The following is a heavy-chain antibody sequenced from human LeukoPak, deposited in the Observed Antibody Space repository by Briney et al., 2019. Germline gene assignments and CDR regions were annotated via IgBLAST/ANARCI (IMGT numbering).Heavy chain of an antibody. D-gene: IGHD6-13*01. CDR3: ARDQGSLTRSWYTGY. V-gene: IGHV3-53*01. CDR1: GFTVSNNY. J-gene: IGHJ4*02. CDR2: IYGGDST. Sequence: PGGSLRLSCAASGFTVSNNYMNWVRQAPGKGLEWVSVIYGGDSTYYADSVKGRFTISRDNSKNTLHLQMNSLRAEDTAVYYCARDQGSLTRSWYTGYWGQGTQVTVSS.